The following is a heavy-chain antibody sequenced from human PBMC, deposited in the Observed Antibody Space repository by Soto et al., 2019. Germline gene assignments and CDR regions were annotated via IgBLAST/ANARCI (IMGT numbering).Heavy chain of an antibody. J-gene: IGHJ6*03. V-gene: IGHV3-23*01. D-gene: IGHD3-9*01. CDR2: ISGSGGST. CDR3: AKDLKTYYDILTGYYNYYYYMDV. Sequence: GGSLRLSCAASGFTFSSYAMSWVRQAPGKGLEWVSAISGSGGSTYYADSVKGRFTISRDNSKNTLYLQMNSLRAEDTAVYYCAKDLKTYYDILTGYYNYYYYMDVWGKRTTVTVSS. CDR1: GFTFSSYA.